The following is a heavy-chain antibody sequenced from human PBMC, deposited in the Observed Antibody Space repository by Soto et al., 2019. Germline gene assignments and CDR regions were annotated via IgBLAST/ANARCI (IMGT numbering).Heavy chain of an antibody. V-gene: IGHV3-30-3*01. J-gene: IGHJ6*02. CDR1: GFTFSSYA. D-gene: IGHD2-2*01. Sequence: GGSLRLSCAASGFTFSSYAMHWVRQAPGKGLEWVAVISYDGSNKYYADSVKGRFTISRDNSKNTLYLQMNSLRAEDTAVYYCARGGYCSSTSCRYYYYGMDVWGQGTPVTVSS. CDR2: ISYDGSNK. CDR3: ARGGYCSSTSCRYYYYGMDV.